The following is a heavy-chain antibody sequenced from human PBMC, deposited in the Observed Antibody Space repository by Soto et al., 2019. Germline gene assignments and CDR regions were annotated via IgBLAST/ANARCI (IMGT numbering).Heavy chain of an antibody. V-gene: IGHV3-23*01. J-gene: IGHJ4*02. CDR2: ISGSGGST. CDR1: GFTFSSYA. D-gene: IGHD6-6*01. CDR3: AKDQFEYSSSSYGY. Sequence: PGGSRRLSCAASGFTFSSYAMSWVRQAPGKGLEWVSAISGSGGSTYYADSVKGRFTISRDNSKNTLYLQMNSLRAEDTAVYYCAKDQFEYSSSSYGYWGQGTLVTVSS.